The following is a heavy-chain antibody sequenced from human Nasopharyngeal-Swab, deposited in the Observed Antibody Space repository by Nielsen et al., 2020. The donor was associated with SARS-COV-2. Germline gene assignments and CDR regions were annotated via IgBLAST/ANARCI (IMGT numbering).Heavy chain of an antibody. J-gene: IGHJ4*02. V-gene: IGHV3-33*01. Sequence: GESLKISCAASGFTFSSCGMHWVRQAPGKGLEWVALIWYDGSNKYYADSVKGRFTISRDNSKNTLYLQINSLRAEDTAVYYCARGNDFRSGYHPYYYDYWGQGTVVTVSS. CDR2: IWYDGSNK. CDR1: GFTFSSCG. CDR3: ARGNDFRSGYHPYYYDY. D-gene: IGHD3-3*01.